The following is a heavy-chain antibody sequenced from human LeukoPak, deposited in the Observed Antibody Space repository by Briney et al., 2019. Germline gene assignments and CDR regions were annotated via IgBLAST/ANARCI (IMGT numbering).Heavy chain of an antibody. CDR1: GYTFTGYY. D-gene: IGHD3-10*01. CDR2: INPNSGGT. V-gene: IGHV1-2*02. J-gene: IGHJ4*02. CDR3: ARDERDYYGSGSYTY. Sequence: ASVKVSCKASGYTFTGYYMHWARQAPGQGLEWMGWINPNSGGTNYAQKFQGRVTMTRDTSISTAYMELSRLRSDDTAVYYCARDERDYYGSGSYTYWGQGTLVTVSS.